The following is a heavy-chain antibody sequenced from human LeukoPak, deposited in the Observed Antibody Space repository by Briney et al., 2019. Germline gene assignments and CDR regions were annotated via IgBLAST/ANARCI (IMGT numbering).Heavy chain of an antibody. CDR1: GFTFSSYG. J-gene: IGHJ4*02. CDR3: ARELGYSSGWSPPDFDY. V-gene: IGHV3-30*03. Sequence: GGSLRLSCAASGFTFSSYGMHWVRQAPGKGLEWVAVISYDGSNKYYADSVKGRFTISRDNSKNTLYLQMNSLRAEDTAVYYCARELGYSSGWSPPDFDYWGQGTLVTVSS. D-gene: IGHD6-19*01. CDR2: ISYDGSNK.